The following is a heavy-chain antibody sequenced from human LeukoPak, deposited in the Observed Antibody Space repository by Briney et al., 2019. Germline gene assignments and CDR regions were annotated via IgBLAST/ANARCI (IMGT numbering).Heavy chain of an antibody. CDR3: AKDPYRVVVATGNYLDP. CDR1: RFTFYNYG. Sequence: GGSLRLSCAASRFTFYNYGMHWVRQAPGKGLEWVAVISHDGSNIHYGDSVKGRFTISRDNSKNTLYLQMNSLRVEDTAVYYCAKDPYRVVVATGNYLDPWGQGTLVTVSA. D-gene: IGHD2-21*01. CDR2: ISHDGSNI. J-gene: IGHJ5*02. V-gene: IGHV3-30*18.